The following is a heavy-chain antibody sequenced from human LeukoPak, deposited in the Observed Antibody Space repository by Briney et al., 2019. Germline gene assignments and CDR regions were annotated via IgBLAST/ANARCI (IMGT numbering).Heavy chain of an antibody. Sequence: SETLSLTCAVYGGSFSGYYWSWIRQPPGKGLEWIGYIYHSGSTYYNPSLKSRVTISVDRSKNQFSLKLSSVTAADTAVYYCARAAPMDVWGQGTTVTVSS. D-gene: IGHD6-6*01. V-gene: IGHV4-30-2*01. CDR1: GGSFSGYY. CDR3: ARAAPMDV. CDR2: IYHSGST. J-gene: IGHJ6*02.